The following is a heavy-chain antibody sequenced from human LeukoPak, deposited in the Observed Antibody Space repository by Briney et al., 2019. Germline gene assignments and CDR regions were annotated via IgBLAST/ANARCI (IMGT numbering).Heavy chain of an antibody. CDR2: INSNGGQT. D-gene: IGHD6-19*01. CDR1: GYTFISHY. V-gene: IGHV1-46*01. Sequence: ASVKVSCKASGYTFISHYIHWVRQAPGQGLEWMGIINSNGGQTNYAQKFQGRVTMTRDTSTNTVYMELDGLTSEDTAIYYCARGLNWFDSWGQGTLVTVAS. J-gene: IGHJ5*01. CDR3: ARGLNWFDS.